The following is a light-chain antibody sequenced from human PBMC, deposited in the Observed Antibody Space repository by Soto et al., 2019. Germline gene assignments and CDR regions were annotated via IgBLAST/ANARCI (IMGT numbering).Light chain of an antibody. J-gene: IGKJ1*01. V-gene: IGKV3-15*01. CDR1: QSVSSN. CDR2: GAS. Sequence: EIVVTQSPATLSVSPGERATLSCRASQSVSSNLAWYQQKPGQAPRLLIYGASTRATGIPARFSGSGSGTEFTLTISSLQSEDFAVYYCQQYNNWPTLGQGTKV. CDR3: QQYNNWPT.